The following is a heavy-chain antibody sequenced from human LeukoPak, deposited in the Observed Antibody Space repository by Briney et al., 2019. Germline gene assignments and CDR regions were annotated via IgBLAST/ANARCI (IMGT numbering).Heavy chain of an antibody. CDR3: ARSSGWSSSGWYVAFDI. D-gene: IGHD6-19*01. Sequence: GESLKISCKGSGYSFTSYWIGWVRQMPGKGLEWMGIIYPGDSDTRYSPSFQGQVTISADKSISTAYLQWSSLKASDTAMYYCARSSGWSSSGWYVAFDIWGQGTMVTVSS. V-gene: IGHV5-51*01. CDR1: GYSFTSYW. J-gene: IGHJ3*02. CDR2: IYPGDSDT.